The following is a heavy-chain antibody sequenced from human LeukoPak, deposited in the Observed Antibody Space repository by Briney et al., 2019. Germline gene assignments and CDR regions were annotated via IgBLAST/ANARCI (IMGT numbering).Heavy chain of an antibody. CDR1: GYSFTTYW. V-gene: IGHV5-10-1*04. J-gene: IGHJ3*02. CDR2: IDPSDSDT. D-gene: IGHD1-26*01. CDR3: ARHRRATDAFDI. Sequence: GESLKISCKGSGYSFTTYWISWVRQMPGKGLEWMGTIDPSDSDTNYSPSFQGQVTISADKSISTAYLQWSSLKASDTAMYYCARHRRATDAFDIWGQGTMVTVSS.